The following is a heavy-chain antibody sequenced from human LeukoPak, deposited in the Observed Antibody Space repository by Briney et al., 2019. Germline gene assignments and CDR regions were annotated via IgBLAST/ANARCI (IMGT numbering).Heavy chain of an antibody. CDR1: GGSISSGGYY. J-gene: IGHJ6*02. D-gene: IGHD6-6*01. CDR3: ACAVDGSSSPGYGMDV. Sequence: SETLSLTCTVSGGSISSGGYYWSWIRQHPGKGLEWIGYIYYSGSTYYNPSLKSRVTISVDTSKNQFSLKLNSVTAADTAVYYCACAVDGSSSPGYGMDVWGQGTTVTVSS. V-gene: IGHV4-31*03. CDR2: IYYSGST.